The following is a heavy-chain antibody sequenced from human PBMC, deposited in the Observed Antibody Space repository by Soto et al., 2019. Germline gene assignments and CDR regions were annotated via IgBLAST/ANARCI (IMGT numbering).Heavy chain of an antibody. J-gene: IGHJ6*02. CDR2: IHSGGSRI. D-gene: IGHD4-17*01. CDR3: ARDGSTVTTNYHYAMDV. Sequence: GGSLRLSCAASGFTFSTYHMNCVRQAPGKLLEWVSYIHSGGSRIYYADSVKGRFTISRDNAKNSLYLQMNSLRAEDTAVYYCARDGSTVTTNYHYAMDVWAQGTTVTVSS. V-gene: IGHV3-48*03. CDR1: GFTFSTYH.